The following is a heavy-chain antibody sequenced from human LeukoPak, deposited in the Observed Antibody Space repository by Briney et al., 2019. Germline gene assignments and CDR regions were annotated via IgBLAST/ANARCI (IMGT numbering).Heavy chain of an antibody. D-gene: IGHD3-3*01. V-gene: IGHV4-34*01. CDR3: ARGPGVLRFLEWFRLDY. CDR2: INHSGST. CDR1: GGSFSGYY. Sequence: SETLSLTCAVYGGSFSGYYWSWIRQPPGKGLEWIGEINHSGSTNYNPSLKSRVTISVDTSKNQFSLKLSSVTAADTAVYYCARGPGVLRFLEWFRLDYWGQGTLVTVSS. J-gene: IGHJ4*02.